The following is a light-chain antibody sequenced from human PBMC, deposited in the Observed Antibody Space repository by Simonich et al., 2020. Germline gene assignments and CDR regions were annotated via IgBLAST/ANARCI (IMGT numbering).Light chain of an antibody. CDR3: QQYGSSPWT. J-gene: IGKJ1*01. CDR1: QSVSSSY. Sequence: EIVLTQSPGTLSLSPGERATLPCRASQSVSSSYLAWYQQKLGQAPRSLIYGASSMATGIPDRFSGSGSGTDFTLTISRLEPEDFAVYYCQQYGSSPWTFGQGTKVEIK. CDR2: GAS. V-gene: IGKV3-20*01.